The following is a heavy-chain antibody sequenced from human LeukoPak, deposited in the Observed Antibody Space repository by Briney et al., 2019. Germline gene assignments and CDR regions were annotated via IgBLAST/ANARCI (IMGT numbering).Heavy chain of an antibody. CDR1: GFTFSSYA. D-gene: IGHD1-26*01. Sequence: GGSLRLSCAASGFTFSSYAMSWVRQAPGKGLEWVSAISGSGGSTYYADSVKGRFTISRDNSKNTLYLQMNSLRAGGTAVYYCATGELDPLYYYYGMDVWGQGTTVTVSS. CDR3: ATGELDPLYYYYGMDV. J-gene: IGHJ6*02. CDR2: ISGSGGST. V-gene: IGHV3-23*01.